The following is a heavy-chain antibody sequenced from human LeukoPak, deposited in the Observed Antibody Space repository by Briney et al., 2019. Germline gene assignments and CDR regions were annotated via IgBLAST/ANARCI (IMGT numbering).Heavy chain of an antibody. CDR2: ISSGSSAR. CDR1: GFTFSSHS. D-gene: IGHD3-3*01. J-gene: IGHJ4*02. V-gene: IGHV3-48*01. CDR3: ARMSGSRLPGY. Sequence: GGSLRLSCAASGFTFSSHSMNWVRQTPGKGLEWGSYISSGSSARYYADSVKGRFTISRDDARNSLYLQMNSLRAEDTAVYYCARMSGSRLPGYWGQGTLVTVSS.